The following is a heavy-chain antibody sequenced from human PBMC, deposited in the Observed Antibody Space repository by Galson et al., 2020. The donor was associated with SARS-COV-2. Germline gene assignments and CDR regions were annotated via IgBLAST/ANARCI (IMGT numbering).Heavy chain of an antibody. Sequence: ASMKVSCKVSGYTLTEISMHWVRQAPGKGLEWMGGFDPEDGETIYAQKFQGRVTMTEDTSTDTAYMELSSLRSEDTAVYYCATTTVHCSSTSCYLSWFDPWGQGTLVTVSS. CDR2: FDPEDGET. V-gene: IGHV1-24*01. J-gene: IGHJ5*02. CDR3: ATTTVHCSSTSCYLSWFDP. D-gene: IGHD2-2*01. CDR1: GYTLTEIS.